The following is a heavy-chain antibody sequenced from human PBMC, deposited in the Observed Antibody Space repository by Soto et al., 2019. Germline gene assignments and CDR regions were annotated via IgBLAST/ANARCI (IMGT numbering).Heavy chain of an antibody. CDR1: GGSISSSSYY. V-gene: IGHV4-39*01. J-gene: IGHJ4*02. CDR3: ARTAVEVGATCFDS. Sequence: QLQLQESGPGLVKPSETLSLTCTVSGGSISSSSYYWGWIRQPPGKGLEWIGSIYYSGSTYYNPSRKSRVTISVDTSKNQFSLKLSSVTAADTAVYYCARTAVEVGATCFDSWGQGTLVTVSS. D-gene: IGHD1-26*01. CDR2: IYYSGST.